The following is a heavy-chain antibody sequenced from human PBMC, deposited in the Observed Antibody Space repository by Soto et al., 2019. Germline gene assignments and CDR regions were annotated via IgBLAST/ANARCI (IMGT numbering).Heavy chain of an antibody. CDR1: GGSISSGGYY. D-gene: IGHD2-2*01. V-gene: IGHV4-31*03. CDR3: ARDKYCTSTSCSLYYYYGMDV. CDR2: ISYSGSS. Sequence: QVQLQESGPGLVKPSQTLSLTCTVSGGSISSGGYYWSWIRQHPGKGLEWIGYISYSGSSYQNPSLKSRLTISVDTSKNQFSLKLSSVTAADTAVYYCARDKYCTSTSCSLYYYYGMDVWGQGTTVTVSS. J-gene: IGHJ6*02.